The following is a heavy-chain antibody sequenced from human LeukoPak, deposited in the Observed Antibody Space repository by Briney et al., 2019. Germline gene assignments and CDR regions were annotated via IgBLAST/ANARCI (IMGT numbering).Heavy chain of an antibody. J-gene: IGHJ4*02. CDR1: GFSLSDYY. CDR2: ISSSSSYT. D-gene: IGHD3-10*01. Sequence: PGGSLRLSCAASGFSLSDYYMSWVRQAPGKGLEWVSYISSSSSYTINADSVKGRFTVFRDNAKNLVFLQMSRLRVEDTAVYYCARDRGDSGSSDYWGQGTLVTVSS. V-gene: IGHV3-11*06. CDR3: ARDRGDSGSSDY.